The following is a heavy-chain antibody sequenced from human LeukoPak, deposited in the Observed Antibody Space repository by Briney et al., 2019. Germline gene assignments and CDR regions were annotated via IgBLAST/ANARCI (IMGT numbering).Heavy chain of an antibody. CDR1: GGTFSSYA. D-gene: IGHD3-22*01. CDR2: IIPIFGTA. Sequence: SVKVSCKASGGTFSSYAISWVRQAPGQGLEWMGGIIPIFGTANYAQKFQGRVTITADESTSTAYMELSSLRSEDTAVYYCANYGYYDSSGYADDAFDIWGQGTMVTVSS. J-gene: IGHJ3*02. CDR3: ANYGYYDSSGYADDAFDI. V-gene: IGHV1-69*13.